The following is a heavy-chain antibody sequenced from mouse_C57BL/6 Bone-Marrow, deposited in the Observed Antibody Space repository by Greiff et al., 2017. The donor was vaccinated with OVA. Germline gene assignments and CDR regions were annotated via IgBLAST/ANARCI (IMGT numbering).Heavy chain of an antibody. CDR3: ARYYYGSSYWGDD. D-gene: IGHD1-1*01. J-gene: IGHJ3*01. CDR2: IYPRGGST. Sequence: VQLQQSDAELVKPGASVKISCKASGYTFTDHTIHWMKQRPEQGLEWIGCIYPRGGSTKYNEKFKGKATLTADKSSSTAYMQLNSLTSEDSAVYFGARYYYGSSYWGDDWGQGTLVTVSA. V-gene: IGHV1-78*01. CDR1: GYTFTDHT.